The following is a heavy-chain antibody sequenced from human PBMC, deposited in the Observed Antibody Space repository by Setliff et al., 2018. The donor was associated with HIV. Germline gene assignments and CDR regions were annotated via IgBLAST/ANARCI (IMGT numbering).Heavy chain of an antibody. CDR1: GYTFTDYY. V-gene: IGHV1-2*06. J-gene: IGHJ3*01. D-gene: IGHD2-8*01. CDR3: ATKVYCTNGVCLDAFDL. Sequence: VASVMVSCKASGYTFTDYYIHWVRQTPGQGLEWMGRINPNSGGTNYAQKFQGRVTMTRDTSISSAYMELSRLKSDDTAVYYCATKVYCTNGVCLDAFDLWGQGTMVTVSS. CDR2: INPNSGGT.